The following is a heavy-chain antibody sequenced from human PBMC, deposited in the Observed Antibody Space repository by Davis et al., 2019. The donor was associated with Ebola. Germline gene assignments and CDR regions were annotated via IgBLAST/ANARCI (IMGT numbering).Heavy chain of an antibody. J-gene: IGHJ6*04. V-gene: IGHV3-73*01. CDR1: GFTFSGSA. CDR3: ARDHGYSYGPVYYYYGMDV. D-gene: IGHD5-18*01. Sequence: GGSLRLSCAASGFTFSGSAMHWVRQASGKGLEWVGRIRSKANSYATAYAASVKGRFTISRDDSKNTAYLQMNSLKTEDTAVYYCARDHGYSYGPVYYYYGMDVWGKGTTVTVSS. CDR2: IRSKANSYAT.